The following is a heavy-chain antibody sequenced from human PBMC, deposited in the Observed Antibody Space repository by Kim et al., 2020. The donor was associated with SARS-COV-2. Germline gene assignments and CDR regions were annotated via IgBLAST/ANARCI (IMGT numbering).Heavy chain of an antibody. CDR2: IYYSGST. Sequence: SETLSLTCTVSGGSISSGGYYWSWIRQHTGKGLEWIGYIYYSGSTYYNPSLKSRVTISVDTSKNQFSLKLSSVTAADTAVYYCARGARGGTPWFGELLPPSNWFDPWGQGTLVTVSS. J-gene: IGHJ5*02. CDR1: GGSISSGGYY. D-gene: IGHD3-10*01. V-gene: IGHV4-31*03. CDR3: ARGARGGTPWFGELLPPSNWFDP.